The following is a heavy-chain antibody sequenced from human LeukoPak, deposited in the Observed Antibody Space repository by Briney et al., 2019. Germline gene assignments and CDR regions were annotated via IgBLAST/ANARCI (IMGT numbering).Heavy chain of an antibody. D-gene: IGHD3-22*01. Sequence: SETLSLTCTVSGGSINSYYWNWIRQPPGKGLEWIGYIYYSGSTNYNPSLKSRVTISVDTSKNQFSLKLSSVTAADTAVYYCARGAPYYYDSSGYLFDYWGQGTLVTVSS. CDR2: IYYSGST. CDR1: GGSINSYY. V-gene: IGHV4-59*01. CDR3: ARGAPYYYDSSGYLFDY. J-gene: IGHJ4*02.